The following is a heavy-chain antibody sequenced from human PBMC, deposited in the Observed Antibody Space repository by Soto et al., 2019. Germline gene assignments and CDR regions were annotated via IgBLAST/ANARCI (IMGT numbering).Heavy chain of an antibody. CDR1: GFTFSSYG. J-gene: IGHJ6*02. CDR2: ISYDGSDN. D-gene: IGHD2-15*01. CDR3: AKDRYCGGRSCYSAAYGLDV. V-gene: IGHV3-30*18. Sequence: QVQLVESGGGVVQPGRSLRLSCAASGFTFSSYGMHWVRQAPGKGLEWVAVISYDGSDNYYADSVKGRFTISRDNSKSTLFLQMNSLRPEDTAVYYCAKDRYCGGRSCYSAAYGLDVWGQGTTVTVSS.